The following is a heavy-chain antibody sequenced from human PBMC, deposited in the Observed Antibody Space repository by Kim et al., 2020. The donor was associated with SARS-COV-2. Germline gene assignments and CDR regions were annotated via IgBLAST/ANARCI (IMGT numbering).Heavy chain of an antibody. CDR2: FTVDGLA. CDR1: GFTFSNYG. V-gene: IGHV3-23*01. D-gene: IGHD3-10*01. CDR3: GDSHGAGGLFSY. Sequence: GGSLRLSCAVSGFTFSNYGMTWVRQTPGKGLELVSTFTVDGLAHYADSVKRRCTISRDNSKNMQYLHLNSLRAEDTAVYYCGDSHGAGGLFSYWGQGTL. J-gene: IGHJ4*02.